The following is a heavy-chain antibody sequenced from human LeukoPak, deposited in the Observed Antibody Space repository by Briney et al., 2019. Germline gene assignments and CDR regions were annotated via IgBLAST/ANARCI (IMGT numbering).Heavy chain of an antibody. J-gene: IGHJ4*02. CDR3: ARILTGYSIFDY. V-gene: IGHV3-48*03. Sequence: GGSLRLSCAASGFTFSSYEMNWVRQAPGKGLEWVSYISSSGSTIYYADSVKGRFTISRDNAKNSLYLQMNSLRAEDTAVYYCARILTGYSIFDYWGQGTLVTVSS. CDR1: GFTFSSYE. CDR2: ISSSGSTI. D-gene: IGHD3-9*01.